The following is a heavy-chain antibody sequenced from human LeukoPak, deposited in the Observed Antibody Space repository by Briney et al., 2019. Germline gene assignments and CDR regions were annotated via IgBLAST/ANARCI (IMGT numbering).Heavy chain of an antibody. V-gene: IGHV1-8*01. D-gene: IGHD2-15*01. CDR2: MNPNSGNT. J-gene: IGHJ5*02. CDR1: GYTFTSYD. CDR3: ARTYCSGGSCLSWFDP. Sequence: EASVKVSCKASGYTFTSYDINWVRQATGQGLEWMGWMNPNSGNTGYAQKFQGRVTMTRNTSISTAYMELSSLRSEDTAVYYCARTYCSGGSCLSWFDPWGQGTLVTASS.